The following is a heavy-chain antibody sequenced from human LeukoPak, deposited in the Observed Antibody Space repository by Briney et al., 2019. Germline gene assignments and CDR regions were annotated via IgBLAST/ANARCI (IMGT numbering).Heavy chain of an antibody. CDR2: IYTSGST. CDR3: ARTMALAAGSDY. V-gene: IGHV4-61*09. D-gene: IGHD6-13*01. J-gene: IGHJ4*02. Sequence: KPSETLSLTCTVSGGSISSGSYYWSWIRQPAGKGLEWIGHIYTSGSTNYNPSLKSRFTISVDTSKNQFSLKLSSVTAADTAVYYCARTMALAAGSDYWGQGTLVTVSS. CDR1: GGSISSGSYY.